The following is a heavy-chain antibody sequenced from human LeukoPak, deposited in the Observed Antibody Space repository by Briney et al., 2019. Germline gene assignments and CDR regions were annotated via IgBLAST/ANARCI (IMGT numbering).Heavy chain of an antibody. V-gene: IGHV3-11*01. Sequence: PGGSLRLSCAASGFTFSDYYMSWIRQAPGKGLEWVSYISKSGSTKDYADSVKGRFTISRDNAKNPLYLQMNSLRGEDTAVYYCARDYYGDYSIDYWGQGALVTVSS. J-gene: IGHJ4*02. CDR1: GFTFSDYY. CDR2: ISKSGSTK. D-gene: IGHD4-17*01. CDR3: ARDYYGDYSIDY.